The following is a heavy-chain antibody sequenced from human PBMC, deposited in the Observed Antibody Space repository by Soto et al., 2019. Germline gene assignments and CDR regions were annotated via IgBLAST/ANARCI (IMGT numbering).Heavy chain of an antibody. CDR3: ARYYYDSSGYQALSDY. CDR2: IYHSGST. J-gene: IGHJ4*02. V-gene: IGHV4-30-2*01. D-gene: IGHD3-22*01. Sequence: PSETLSLTCAVSGGSISSGGYSWSWIRQPPGKGLEWIGYIYHSGSTFYNPSLKSRVTISVDKSKNQFSLKLSSVTAADTAVYYCARYYYDSSGYQALSDYWGQGTLVTVSS. CDR1: GGSISSGGYS.